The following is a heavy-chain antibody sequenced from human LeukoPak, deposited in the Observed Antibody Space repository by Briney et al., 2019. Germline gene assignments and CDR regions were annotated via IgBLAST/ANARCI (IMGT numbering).Heavy chain of an antibody. CDR3: ARGTTALMDV. D-gene: IGHD2-21*02. CDR1: GLTFSSYG. V-gene: IGHV3-30*02. CDR2: IRYDGSTQ. J-gene: IGHJ6*03. Sequence: TGGSLRLSCAASGLTFSSYGMHWVRQAPGKGLEWVAYIRYDGSTQYYADSVKGRFTISRDNSKNTLYLQMNSLRAEDTAVYYCARGTTALMDVWGKGTTVTVSS.